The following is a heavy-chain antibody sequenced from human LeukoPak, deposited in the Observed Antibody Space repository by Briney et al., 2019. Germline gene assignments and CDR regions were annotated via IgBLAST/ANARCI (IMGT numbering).Heavy chain of an antibody. CDR1: GGSLSSYY. CDR2: THSSGSH. D-gene: IGHD1-26*01. CDR3: AGVVAGAEGWFDP. Sequence: SETLSLTCPVSGGSLSSYYWSWVRQPAGNGLEWVGYTHSSGSHTYHPCLKSRAPLPVDPSTHQLSLKLSSVTAADTAVYYCAGVVAGAEGWFDPWGQGTLVTVSS. V-gene: IGHV4-59*01. J-gene: IGHJ5*02.